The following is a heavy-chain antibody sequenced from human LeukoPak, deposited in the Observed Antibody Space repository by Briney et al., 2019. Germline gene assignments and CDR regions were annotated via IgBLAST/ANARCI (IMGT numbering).Heavy chain of an antibody. CDR2: ISAYNGNT. J-gene: IGHJ5*02. CDR3: ARVLPGIAAAGTGENWFDP. Sequence: GASVKVSCKASGYTFTSYGISWVRQAPGQGLEWMGWISAYNGNTNYAQKLQGRVTMTTDTSTSTACMELRSLRSDDTAVYYCARVLPGIAAAGTGENWFDPWGQGTQVTVSS. D-gene: IGHD6-13*01. CDR1: GYTFTSYG. V-gene: IGHV1-18*01.